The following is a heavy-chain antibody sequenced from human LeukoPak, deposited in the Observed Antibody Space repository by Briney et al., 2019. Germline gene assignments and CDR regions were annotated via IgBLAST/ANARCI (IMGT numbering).Heavy chain of an antibody. CDR1: GFTFDDYA. D-gene: IGHD3-9*01. Sequence: GGSLRLSCAASGFTFDDYAMHWVRQAPGKGLEWVSGISWNSGSIGYADSVKGRFTISRDNAKNSLYLQMNSLRAEDTALYYCAKAFDWLSPFDYWGQGTLVTVSS. J-gene: IGHJ4*02. V-gene: IGHV3-9*01. CDR2: ISWNSGSI. CDR3: AKAFDWLSPFDY.